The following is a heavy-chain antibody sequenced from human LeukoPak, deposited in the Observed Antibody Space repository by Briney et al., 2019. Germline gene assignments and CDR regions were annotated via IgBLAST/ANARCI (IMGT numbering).Heavy chain of an antibody. D-gene: IGHD3-22*01. Sequence: GGSLRLSCAASGFTFRNYAVSWVRQAPGKGLEWVSGITGSGDSTYYADSVKGRFATSRDNSKNTVYLQMNSLRAEDTAVYYCAKRDSSGYYYFDYWGQGALVTVSS. J-gene: IGHJ4*02. CDR2: ITGSGDST. V-gene: IGHV3-23*01. CDR1: GFTFRNYA. CDR3: AKRDSSGYYYFDY.